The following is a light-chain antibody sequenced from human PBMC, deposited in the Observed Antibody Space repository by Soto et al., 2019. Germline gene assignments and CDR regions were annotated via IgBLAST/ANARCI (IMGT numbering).Light chain of an antibody. J-gene: IGKJ1*01. V-gene: IGKV3-20*01. CDR3: QQFGTSPWT. CDR1: QSVSSSY. CDR2: GAS. Sequence: EIVLTQSPGTLSLSPGERATLSCRASQSVSSSYLAWYQQKPGQAPRLLIYGASSRATGIPDRFSGSGSGTDFTLTISRLEPEDFAAYYCQQFGTSPWTFGQGTNVEI.